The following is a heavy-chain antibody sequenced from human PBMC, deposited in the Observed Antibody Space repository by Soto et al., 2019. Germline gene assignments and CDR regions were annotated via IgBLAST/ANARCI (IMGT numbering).Heavy chain of an antibody. CDR1: GGSIGGYY. CDR3: ARLMNYYGSASRPLYYYYYGMDV. Sequence: SETLSLTCTVSGGSIGGYYWRWIQQHAGQGLGWIGRIYTSGSTNYNPSLQSRVTMSVDTSKNHFSLKLSSVTAADTAVYYCARLMNYYGSASRPLYYYYYGMDVWGQGTTVT. V-gene: IGHV4-4*07. D-gene: IGHD3-10*01. J-gene: IGHJ6*02. CDR2: IYTSGST.